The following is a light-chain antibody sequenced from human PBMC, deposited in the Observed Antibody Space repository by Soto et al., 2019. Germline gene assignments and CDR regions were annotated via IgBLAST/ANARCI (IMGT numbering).Light chain of an antibody. CDR1: QSISFW. CDR3: QHYNSYSFT. J-gene: IGKJ2*01. V-gene: IGKV1-5*03. CDR2: KAS. Sequence: DIQMTQSPSTLSASVGDRVTITCRASQSISFWLAWYQQKPGKAPRLLIYKASSLESGVPSRFSGSGSGTEFTLTISSLQPDHFATYYCQHYNSYSFTFGHGTKLESK.